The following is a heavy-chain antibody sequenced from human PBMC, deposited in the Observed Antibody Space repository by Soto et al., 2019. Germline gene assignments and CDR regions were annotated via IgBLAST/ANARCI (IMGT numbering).Heavy chain of an antibody. CDR1: GYIFRTSW. V-gene: IGHV5-51*01. CDR2: MYPGDSDT. CDR3: ARLPRDCNKTSCYYADH. J-gene: IGHJ4*02. Sequence: GESLKISCKGSGYIFRTSWIGWVRQLPGRGLEWVGIMYPGDSDTRYNPSLQGHVTLSVDVTVSTAFLQWRSLETSDTGMYFCARLPRDCNKTSCYYADHWGQGTQVTVSS. D-gene: IGHD3-3*01.